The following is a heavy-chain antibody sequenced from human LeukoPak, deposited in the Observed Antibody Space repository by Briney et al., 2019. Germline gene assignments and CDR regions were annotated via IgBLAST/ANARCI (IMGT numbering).Heavy chain of an antibody. J-gene: IGHJ1*01. CDR1: GFRFNTYW. D-gene: IGHD6-13*01. CDR2: INSDGSGA. V-gene: IGHV3-74*01. Sequence: GGSLRLSCAASGFRFNTYWMNWVRQAPGKGLVWVSRINSDGSGATYADSVKGRFTISRDNAKKMLFLQMNSLRAEDTAVYYCTRDFYSSSWDWGQGTLVTVSS. CDR3: TRDFYSSSWD.